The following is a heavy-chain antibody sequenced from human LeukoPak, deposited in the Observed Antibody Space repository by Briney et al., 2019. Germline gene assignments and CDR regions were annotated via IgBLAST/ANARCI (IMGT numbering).Heavy chain of an antibody. J-gene: IGHJ3*02. CDR2: IYYSGST. V-gene: IGHV4-39*01. Sequence: SETLSLTCTVSGGSISSSSYYWGWIRQPPGKGLEWIGSIYYSGSTYYNPSLKSRVTISVDTSKNQFSLKLSSVTAADTAVYYCARQYYDILTGYSRGAFDIWGQGTMVSVSS. D-gene: IGHD3-9*01. CDR3: ARQYYDILTGYSRGAFDI. CDR1: GGSISSSSYY.